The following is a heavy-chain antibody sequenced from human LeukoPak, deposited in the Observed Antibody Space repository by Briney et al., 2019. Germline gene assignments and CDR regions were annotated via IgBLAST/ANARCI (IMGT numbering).Heavy chain of an antibody. J-gene: IGHJ6*03. CDR1: GGSISSYY. Sequence: SETLSLTCTVSGGSISSYYWSWIRQPPGKGLEWIGYISYSGSTNYNPSLKSRVTISVDTSKNQFSLKLSSVTAADTAVYYCAGHLGSSGWYYYYYYMDVWGKGTTVTVSS. CDR3: AGHLGSSGWYYYYYYMDV. V-gene: IGHV4-59*08. CDR2: ISYSGST. D-gene: IGHD6-19*01.